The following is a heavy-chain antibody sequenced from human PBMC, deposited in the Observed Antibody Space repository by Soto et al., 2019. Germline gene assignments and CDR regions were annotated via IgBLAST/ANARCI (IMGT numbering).Heavy chain of an antibody. D-gene: IGHD2-2*02. CDR3: ARFVRSCSGTTCYTRADV. CDR1: GGSVSSDTHY. J-gene: IGHJ6*02. V-gene: IGHV4-61*01. CDR2: IYSSGST. Sequence: SETLSPTCTVSGGSVSSDTHYWSWIRQPPGKRLEWIGFIYSSGSTNYNPSLKSRVTMSVDTSKNQFSLKLRSVIVADTAVYHCARFVRSCSGTTCYTRADVWGQGTTVTVSS.